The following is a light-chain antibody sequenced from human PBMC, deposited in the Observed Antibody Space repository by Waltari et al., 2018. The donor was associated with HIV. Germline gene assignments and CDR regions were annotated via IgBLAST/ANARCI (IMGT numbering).Light chain of an antibody. J-gene: IGLJ2*01. Sequence: SYELTQPPSVSVSPGQTARITCSGDALPKKYAYWYQQKSGQAPVLVIYEDSKRPAGIPEGFSGARSGTMATLTIRGAQVQDEADYYCYSVDSSGRRGVFGGGTKLTVL. CDR1: ALPKKY. CDR2: EDS. V-gene: IGLV3-10*01. CDR3: YSVDSSGRRGV.